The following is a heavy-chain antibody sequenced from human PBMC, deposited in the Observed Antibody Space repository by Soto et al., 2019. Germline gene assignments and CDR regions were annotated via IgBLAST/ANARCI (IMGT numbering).Heavy chain of an antibody. CDR3: ARDLRVWDSRGYLSVPFAFAI. D-gene: IGHD3-22*01. CDR2: IYYSGST. V-gene: IGHV4-59*01. J-gene: IGHJ3*02. Sequence: PSETLSLTCTVSGGSISSYYWSWIRQPPGKGLEGIGYIYYSGSTNYNPSLKSRVTISVDTSKNQFSLKLSSVTAADTAVYYCARDLRVWDSRGYLSVPFAFAIWGQGTMVTVSS. CDR1: GGSISSYY.